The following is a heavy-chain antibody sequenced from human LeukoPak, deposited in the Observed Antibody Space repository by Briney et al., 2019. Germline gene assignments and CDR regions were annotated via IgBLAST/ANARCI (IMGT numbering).Heavy chain of an antibody. CDR1: GFTFSSFA. CDR3: AKESPYAGGGTGRVYYFDS. J-gene: IGHJ4*02. CDR2: ISNSGRT. Sequence: GGSLRLSCTASGFTFSSFATSWVRQAPGKGPEWVSAISNSGRTYYTDSSKGRFTISRDNTKYTVHLKINSLGVEDTAVYYCAKESPYAGGGTGRVYYFDSWGQGALVTVSS. D-gene: IGHD3-16*01. V-gene: IGHV3-23*01.